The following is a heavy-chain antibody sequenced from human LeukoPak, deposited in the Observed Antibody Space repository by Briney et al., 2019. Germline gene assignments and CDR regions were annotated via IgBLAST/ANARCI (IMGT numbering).Heavy chain of an antibody. CDR2: INPNSGGT. Sequence: ASVKVSCKASGYTFTCYYMHWVRQAPGQGLEWMGWINPNSGGTNYAQKFQGRVTMTRDTSISTAYMELSRLRSDDTAVYYCARDHADYDFWSGYLHFDYWGQGTLVTVSS. CDR1: GYTFTCYY. CDR3: ARDHADYDFWSGYLHFDY. V-gene: IGHV1-2*02. D-gene: IGHD3-3*01. J-gene: IGHJ4*02.